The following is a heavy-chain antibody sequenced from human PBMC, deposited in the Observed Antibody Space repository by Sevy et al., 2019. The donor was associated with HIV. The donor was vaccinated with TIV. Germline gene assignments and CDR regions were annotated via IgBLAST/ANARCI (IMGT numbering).Heavy chain of an antibody. CDR3: ARRGSSYYYGMDV. V-gene: IGHV3-7*01. Sequence: GGSLRLSCAASGVTFSRYWMSWVRQAPGKGLEWVANIKEDGSEKYYVDSVKGRFTISRDNAKNSLYLQMNSLGVEDTAVYYCARRGSSYYYGMDVWGQGSTVTVSS. D-gene: IGHD3-16*01. J-gene: IGHJ6*02. CDR2: IKEDGSEK. CDR1: GVTFSRYW.